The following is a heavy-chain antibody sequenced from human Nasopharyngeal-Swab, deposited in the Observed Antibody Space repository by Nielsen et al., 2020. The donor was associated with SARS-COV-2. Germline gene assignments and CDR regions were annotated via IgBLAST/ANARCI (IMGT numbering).Heavy chain of an antibody. CDR2: IKQDGNEK. V-gene: IGHV3-7*01. J-gene: IGHJ4*02. CDR3: AREMGEFDY. Sequence: VRQMPGKGLEWVANIKQDGNEKYYVDSVKGRFTISRDNAKNSLYLQMNSLRAEDTAVYYCAREMGEFDYWGQGTLVTVSS. D-gene: IGHD2-21*01.